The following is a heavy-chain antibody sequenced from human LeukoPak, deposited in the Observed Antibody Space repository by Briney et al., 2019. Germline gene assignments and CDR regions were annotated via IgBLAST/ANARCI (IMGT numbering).Heavy chain of an antibody. J-gene: IGHJ4*02. Sequence: GGSLRLSCAASGFTFSSYAMSWVRQAPGKGLEWVSATSGSGGSTYYADSVKGRFTISRDNSKNTLYLQMNSLRAEDTAVYYCAKGPTYYYDSSGYPSDYWGQGTLVTVSS. V-gene: IGHV3-23*01. CDR3: AKGPTYYYDSSGYPSDY. CDR1: GFTFSSYA. D-gene: IGHD3-22*01. CDR2: TSGSGGST.